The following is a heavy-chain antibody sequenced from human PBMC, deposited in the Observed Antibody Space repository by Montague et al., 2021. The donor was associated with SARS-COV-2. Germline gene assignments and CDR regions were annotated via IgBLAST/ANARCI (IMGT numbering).Heavy chain of an antibody. CDR2: TYYRSKWYN. CDR3: VRDRAAALDS. Sequence: CAISGDSVSSNIATWNWIRQSPSRGLEWLGRTYYRSKWYNDYAESVKSRIAIDPDTSKHQFSLHLNSVTPEDTGVYYCVRDRAAALDSWGQGTLVTVSS. CDR1: GDSVSSNIAT. D-gene: IGHD6-25*01. V-gene: IGHV6-1*01. J-gene: IGHJ4*02.